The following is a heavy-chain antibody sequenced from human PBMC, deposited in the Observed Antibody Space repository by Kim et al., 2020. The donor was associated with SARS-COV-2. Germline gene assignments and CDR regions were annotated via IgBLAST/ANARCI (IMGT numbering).Heavy chain of an antibody. V-gene: IGHV4-39*01. CDR3: VRRRIPSSSWGSSDWY. CDR1: GGSISSSRYY. D-gene: IGHD6-13*01. CDR2: IYYSGST. J-gene: IGHJ2*01. Sequence: SETLSLTCIVSGGSISSSRYYWGWIRQPPGKGLEWIGSIYYSGSTYNNPSLKSRVTISADTSKNQFSLNLSSVTAADTAVYYCVRRRIPSSSWGSSDWY.